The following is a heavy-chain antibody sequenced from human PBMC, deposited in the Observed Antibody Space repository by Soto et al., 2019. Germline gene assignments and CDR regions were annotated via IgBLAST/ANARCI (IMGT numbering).Heavy chain of an antibody. D-gene: IGHD6-6*01. CDR3: ARGYSSSSFFRFLGAPIDY. Sequence: GGSQRLSYAASGFTFSSFAMSWVRQAPVKGLGWVSAISGIGGSTYYADSVKGRFTISRDNSKNTLYLQMNSLRAEDTAVYYCARGYSSSSFFRFLGAPIDYWGQGTLVTVSS. V-gene: IGHV3-23*01. CDR1: GFTFSSFA. J-gene: IGHJ4*02. CDR2: ISGIGGST.